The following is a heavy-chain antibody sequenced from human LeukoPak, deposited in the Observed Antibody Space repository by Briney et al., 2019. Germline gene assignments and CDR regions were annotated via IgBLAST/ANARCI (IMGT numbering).Heavy chain of an antibody. CDR1: GFTFSKAW. Sequence: PGRSLRLYCAASGFTFSKAWMTWVRQAPGKGLEWVGRIKSKTDGGTTDYAAPVKGRFTISRDDSRKTLYLQMNSLKSADTAVYYCTTRRYWGQGTLVTVSS. CDR3: TTRRY. V-gene: IGHV3-15*01. CDR2: IKSKTDGGTT. J-gene: IGHJ4*02.